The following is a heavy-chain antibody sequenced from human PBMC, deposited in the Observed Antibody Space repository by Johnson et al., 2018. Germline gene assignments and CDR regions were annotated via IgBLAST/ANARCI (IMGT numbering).Heavy chain of an antibody. Sequence: VQLVQSGGGVVQPGRSLRLSCVASGFTFRNYGMHWVRQAPGKGLEWVAVISYDGSNKYYADSVKGRFTISRDNSKNTLYLQMKSLRAEDTAVYYCAKGVVLMEYQDAFDIWGQGTMVTVSS. CDR1: GFTFRNYG. V-gene: IGHV3-30*18. CDR3: AKGVVLMEYQDAFDI. CDR2: ISYDGSNK. J-gene: IGHJ3*02. D-gene: IGHD2-2*01.